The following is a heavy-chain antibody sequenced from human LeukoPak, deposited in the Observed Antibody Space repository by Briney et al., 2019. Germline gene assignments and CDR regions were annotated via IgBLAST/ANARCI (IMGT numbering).Heavy chain of an antibody. CDR3: VRDLGGRSGH. J-gene: IGHJ4*02. V-gene: IGHV3-74*01. D-gene: IGHD1-26*01. Sequence: GGSLRLSCAASGFTFSYHWMHWVRQAPGKGLVWVSRINEDGSTTNYADSVKGRSTIFRDNAKNTLYLQMNSLRAEDTAVYYCVRDLGGRSGHWGQGTLVTVSS. CDR1: GFTFSYHW. CDR2: INEDGSTT.